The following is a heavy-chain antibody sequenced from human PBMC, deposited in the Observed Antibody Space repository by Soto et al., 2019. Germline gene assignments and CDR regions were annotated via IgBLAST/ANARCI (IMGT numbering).Heavy chain of an antibody. CDR2: INSDGSVS. CDR3: ARGDCVRGTCYSLAGSFYYYMDV. CDR1: GFTYSNYW. Sequence: EVQLVESGGGLVQPGGSLRLSCVASGFTYSNYWMYWVRQAPGEGLVWVSRINSDGSVSSYADSVKGRLTISRDNVKNTLYLQIDSLTAEHTAVYYCARGDCVRGTCYSLAGSFYYYMDVWGIGTTVTVFS. V-gene: IGHV3-74*01. J-gene: IGHJ6*03. D-gene: IGHD2-15*01.